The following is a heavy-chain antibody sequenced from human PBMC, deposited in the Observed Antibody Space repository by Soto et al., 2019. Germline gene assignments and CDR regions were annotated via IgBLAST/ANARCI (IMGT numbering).Heavy chain of an antibody. CDR2: IFYSENT. CDR3: AKLAGYCSGNSCHGDYAMDV. D-gene: IGHD2-15*01. CDR1: GGSISSGGYY. J-gene: IGHJ6*02. V-gene: IGHV4-39*01. Sequence: SETLSLTCTVSGGSISSGGYYWSWIRQHPGKGLEWIGYIFYSENTYYNPSLKSRVTISVDTSKNQFSLKLSSVTAADTAVYYCAKLAGYCSGNSCHGDYAMDVWGQGTTVTVSS.